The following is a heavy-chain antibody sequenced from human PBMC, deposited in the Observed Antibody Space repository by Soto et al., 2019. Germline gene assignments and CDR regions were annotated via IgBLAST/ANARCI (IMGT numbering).Heavy chain of an antibody. CDR1: GFTFRTYS. V-gene: IGHV3-48*01. J-gene: IGHJ4*02. CDR2: ISSTSNTI. Sequence: GASLRLSCAASGFTFRTYSLSWVRQAPGQGLEWVSYISSTSNTIYYTDSVKGRFTISRDNAKNSLYLHMNSLSAEDTAVYYCARDRGRSGGTCYRDLGYWGQGT. D-gene: IGHD2-15*01. CDR3: ARDRGRSGGTCYRDLGY.